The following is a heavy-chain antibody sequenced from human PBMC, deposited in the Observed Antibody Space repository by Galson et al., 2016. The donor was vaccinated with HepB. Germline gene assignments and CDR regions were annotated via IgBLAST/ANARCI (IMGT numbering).Heavy chain of an antibody. CDR1: GFTFSSYA. J-gene: IGHJ4*02. CDR2: ISYDGDNE. V-gene: IGHV3-30-3*01. Sequence: SLRLSCAGSGFTFSSYAVHWVRQPPGKGLEWVAAISYDGDNEYYADSLKGRYTISRDNSRNTVHLHMSSLRRDDTAVYYCARGSSAVDATEVGLDYWGQGTLVIVSS. D-gene: IGHD6-19*01. CDR3: ARGSSAVDATEVGLDY.